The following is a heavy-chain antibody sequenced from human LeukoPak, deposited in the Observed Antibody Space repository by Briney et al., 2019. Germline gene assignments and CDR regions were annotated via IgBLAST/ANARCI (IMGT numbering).Heavy chain of an antibody. CDR1: GFTFSGSA. CDR2: IRSKANSYAT. J-gene: IGHJ4*02. V-gene: IGHV3-73*01. CDR3: TRGMITFGGVIPNY. D-gene: IGHD3-16*02. Sequence: SGGSLRLSCAASGFTFSGSAMHWVRQASAKGLEWVGRIRSKANSYATAYAASVKGRFTISRDDSKNTAYLQMNSLKTEDTAVYYCTRGMITFGGVIPNYWGQGTLVTVSS.